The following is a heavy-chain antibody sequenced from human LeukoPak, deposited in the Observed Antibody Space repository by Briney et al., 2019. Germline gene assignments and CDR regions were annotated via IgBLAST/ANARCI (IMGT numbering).Heavy chain of an antibody. J-gene: IGHJ5*02. D-gene: IGHD6-13*01. V-gene: IGHV4-30-4*08. CDR1: GGSISSGDYY. Sequence: SSQTLSLTCTVSGGSISSGDYYWSWIRQPPGKGLEWIGYIYYSGSTYYNPSLKSRVTISVDTSKNQFSLKLSSVTAADTAVYYCARGQLGQQLVRWTAHSKKNWFDPWGQGTLVTVSS. CDR2: IYYSGST. CDR3: ARGQLGQQLVRWTAHSKKNWFDP.